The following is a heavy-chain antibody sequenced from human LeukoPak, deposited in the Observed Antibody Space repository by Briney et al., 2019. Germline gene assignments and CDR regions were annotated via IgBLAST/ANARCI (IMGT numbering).Heavy chain of an antibody. CDR2: MNPDSGNT. J-gene: IGHJ4*02. CDR3: AVHLPGDYLDR. Sequence: ASVKVSCKASGYAFIIYDINWVRQATGHGLEWMGWMNPDSGNTGFAQKFQGRVTMTRNTSITTAYMELSSLRFEDTAVYYCAVHLPGDYLDRWGQGTLVTVSS. V-gene: IGHV1-8*01. CDR1: GYAFIIYD.